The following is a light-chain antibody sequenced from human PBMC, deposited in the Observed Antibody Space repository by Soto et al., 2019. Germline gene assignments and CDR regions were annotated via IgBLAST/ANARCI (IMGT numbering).Light chain of an antibody. CDR2: EVS. V-gene: IGLV2-14*01. J-gene: IGLJ1*01. Sequence: LTQPASVSGSPGQSITISCTGTSSDVGGYNYVSWYQQQSGKAPKPMIHEVSNRPSGVSNRFSGSKSGNTASLTISGLQAEDEADYYCSSYTSSRAYVFGIGTKVTVL. CDR1: SSDVGGYNY. CDR3: SSYTSSRAYV.